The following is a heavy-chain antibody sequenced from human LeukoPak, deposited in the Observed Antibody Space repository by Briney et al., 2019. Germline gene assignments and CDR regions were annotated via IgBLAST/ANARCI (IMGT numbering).Heavy chain of an antibody. V-gene: IGHV3-23*01. CDR3: AKGRGLLRFLE. J-gene: IGHJ6*04. D-gene: IGHD3-3*01. CDR1: GFTFSSYA. Sequence: TGGSLRLSCAASGFTFSSYAMGWVRQAPGKGLEWVSAISGSGGSTYYADSVKGRFTISRDNSKNTLYLQMNSLRAEDTAVYYCAKGRGLLRFLEWGKGTTVTVSS. CDR2: ISGSGGST.